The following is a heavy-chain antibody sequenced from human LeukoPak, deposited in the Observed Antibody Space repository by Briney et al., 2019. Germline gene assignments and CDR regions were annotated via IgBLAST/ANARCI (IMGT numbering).Heavy chain of an antibody. Sequence: GGSLRLSCAASGFTFSSYEMNWVRQAPGKGLEWVSYISSGGSTIYYADSVKGRFTISRDNAKNSLYLQMNSLRAEDTAVYLCARVWSGYSNFDYWGQGTLVTVSA. V-gene: IGHV3-48*03. CDR1: GFTFSSYE. CDR2: ISSGGSTI. CDR3: ARVWSGYSNFDY. J-gene: IGHJ4*02. D-gene: IGHD3-3*01.